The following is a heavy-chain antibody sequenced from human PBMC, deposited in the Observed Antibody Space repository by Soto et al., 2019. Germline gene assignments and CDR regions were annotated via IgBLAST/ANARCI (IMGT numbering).Heavy chain of an antibody. CDR3: AKETNAYEINF. Sequence: QVQLVESGGGVVQPGRSLRLSCAASGFIFSGYAMHWVRQAPGKGLEWVAVISYDGNTQYYADSVKGRFTVSRDNSNNMLYVQMNNLRDGDTAMYYCAKETNAYEINFWGQGTLVTVSS. J-gene: IGHJ4*02. CDR1: GFIFSGYA. V-gene: IGHV3-30-3*01. D-gene: IGHD3-9*01. CDR2: ISYDGNTQ.